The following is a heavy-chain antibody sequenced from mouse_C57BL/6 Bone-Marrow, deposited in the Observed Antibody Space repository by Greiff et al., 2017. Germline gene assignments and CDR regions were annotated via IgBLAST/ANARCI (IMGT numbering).Heavy chain of an antibody. V-gene: IGHV5-6*01. CDR2: ISSGGSYT. CDR3: ARQPYGSSYRYFDY. CDR1: GFTFSSYG. D-gene: IGHD1-1*01. Sequence: EVQLVESGGDLVKPGGSLKLSCAASGFTFSSYGMSWVRQTPDKRLEWVATISSGGSYTYYPDSVKGRFTISRDNAKNTLYLQMSSLKSEDTAMYYCARQPYGSSYRYFDYWGQGTTLTVSS. J-gene: IGHJ2*01.